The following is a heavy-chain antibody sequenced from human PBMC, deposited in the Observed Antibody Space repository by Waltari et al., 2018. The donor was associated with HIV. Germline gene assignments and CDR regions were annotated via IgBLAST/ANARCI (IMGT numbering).Heavy chain of an antibody. CDR3: AKDPMDIVATINYYGMDV. CDR2: ISGSGGST. CDR1: GLTFSSYA. V-gene: IGHV3-23*01. J-gene: IGHJ6*02. Sequence: EVQLLESGGGLVQPGGSLRLSCEASGLTFSSYACSWARQAPGQGLEWVSAISGSGGSTYYADSVKGRFTISRDNSKNTLYLQMNSLRAEDTAVYYCAKDPMDIVATINYYGMDVWGQGTTVTVSS. D-gene: IGHD5-12*01.